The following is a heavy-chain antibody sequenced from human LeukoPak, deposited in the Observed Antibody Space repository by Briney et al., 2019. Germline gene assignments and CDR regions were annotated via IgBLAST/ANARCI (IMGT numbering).Heavy chain of an antibody. CDR2: IYYSGST. D-gene: IGHD3-22*01. V-gene: IGHV4-59*01. CDR3: ARAFKYYYDSSGYYFDY. CDR1: GGSISSYY. Sequence: SETLSLTCTVSGGSISSYYWSWIRQPPGKGLEWIGYIYYSGSTNYNPSLKSRVTISVDTSKNQFSLKLNSVTAADTAVYYCARAFKYYYDSSGYYFDYWGQGTLVTVSS. J-gene: IGHJ4*02.